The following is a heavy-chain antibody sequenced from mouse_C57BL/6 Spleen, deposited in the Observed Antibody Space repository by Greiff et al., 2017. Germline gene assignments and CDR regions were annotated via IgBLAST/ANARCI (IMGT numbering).Heavy chain of an antibody. Sequence: EVQLMESGEGLVKPGGSLKLSCAASGFTFSSYAMSWVRQTPEKRLEWVAYISSGGDYIYYADTVKGRYTISRDNARNTLYLQMSSLKTEDRAVYYYTRREIWCVGVGGTGTTVTVAS. J-gene: IGHJ1*03. V-gene: IGHV5-9-1*02. CDR2: ISSGGDYI. CDR3: TRREIWCVGV. CDR1: GFTFSSYA.